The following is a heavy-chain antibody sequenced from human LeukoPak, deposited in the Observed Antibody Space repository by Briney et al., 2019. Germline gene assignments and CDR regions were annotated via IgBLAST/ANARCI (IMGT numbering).Heavy chain of an antibody. CDR3: ARDVSDCSGGSCYSYFDY. D-gene: IGHD2-15*01. Sequence: GASVKVSFKASGYTFTSYYMHWVRQTRGQTLEWMEIINPSGGNTSYAQKFQGRVTMTRDTSTSTVYMELSSLRSEDTAVYYCARDVSDCSGGSCYSYFDYWGQGTLVAVSS. J-gene: IGHJ4*02. CDR2: INPSGGNT. V-gene: IGHV1-46*01. CDR1: GYTFTSYY.